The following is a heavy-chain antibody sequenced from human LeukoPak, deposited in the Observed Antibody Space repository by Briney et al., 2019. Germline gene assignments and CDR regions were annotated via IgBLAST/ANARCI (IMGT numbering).Heavy chain of an antibody. V-gene: IGHV3-30*18. CDR3: AKDRGSSGPNSMYYFDY. Sequence: SGGSLRLSCAASGFTFSSYGMHWVRQAPGKGLEWVAVISYDGSNKYYADSVKGRFTISRDNSKNTLYLQMNGPRAEDTAVCYCAKDRGSSGPNSMYYFDYWGQGTLVTVSS. D-gene: IGHD3-22*01. CDR2: ISYDGSNK. J-gene: IGHJ4*02. CDR1: GFTFSSYG.